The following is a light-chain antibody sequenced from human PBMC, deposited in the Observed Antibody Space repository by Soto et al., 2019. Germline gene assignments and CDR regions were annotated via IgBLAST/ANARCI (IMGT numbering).Light chain of an antibody. CDR3: CSYAGNTLVV. V-gene: IGLV2-11*01. CDR1: SSDVGGYNY. J-gene: IGLJ2*01. Sequence: QSALTQPRSVSGSPGQSVTISCTGTSSDVGGYNYVSWYKQNPGKAPKLMIYDVSKRPSGVSDRFSGSKSANTASLIISGLQAEDEADYYCCSYAGNTLVVFGGGTKLTVL. CDR2: DVS.